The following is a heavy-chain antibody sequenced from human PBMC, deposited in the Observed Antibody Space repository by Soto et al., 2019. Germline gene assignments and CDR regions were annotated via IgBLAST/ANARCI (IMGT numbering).Heavy chain of an antibody. Sequence: PSETLSLTCAVYGGSFSGYYWSWIRQPPGKGLEWIGEINHSGSTNYNPSLKSRVTISVDTSKNQFSLKLSSVTAADTAVYYCAKGSTMVRGVIRTRAFEYWGQGTLVTVS. V-gene: IGHV4-34*01. CDR3: AKGSTMVRGVIRTRAFEY. CDR1: GGSFSGYY. J-gene: IGHJ4*02. D-gene: IGHD3-10*01. CDR2: INHSGST.